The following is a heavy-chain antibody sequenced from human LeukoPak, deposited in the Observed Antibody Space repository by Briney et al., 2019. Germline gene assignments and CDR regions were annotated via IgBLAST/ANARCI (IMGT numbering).Heavy chain of an antibody. D-gene: IGHD6-19*01. V-gene: IGHV3-43*01. J-gene: IGHJ4*02. CDR1: GFTFDDYT. CDR2: ISWDGGST. CDR3: AKDGYLSSGWYYFDY. Sequence: AGGSLRLSCAASGFTFDDYTMHWVRQAPGKGLEWVSLISWDGGSTYYADSVEGRFTISRDNSKNSLYLQMNSLRTEDTALYYCAKDGYLSSGWYYFDYWGQGTLVTVSS.